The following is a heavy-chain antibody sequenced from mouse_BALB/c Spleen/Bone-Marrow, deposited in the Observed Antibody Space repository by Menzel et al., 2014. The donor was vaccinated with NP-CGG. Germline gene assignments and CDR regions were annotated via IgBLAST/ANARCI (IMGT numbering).Heavy chain of an antibody. V-gene: IGHV1-87*01. Sequence: QVQLKESGAELARPGASVKLSCKASGYTFTSYWMQWVKQRPGQGLEWIGAIYPGDGDTRYTQKFKGKATLTADKSSSTAYMQLSGLASEDSAVYYCARWDDYDAWFAYWGQGTLVTVSA. CDR1: GYTFTSYW. CDR2: IYPGDGDT. J-gene: IGHJ3*01. D-gene: IGHD2-4*01. CDR3: ARWDDYDAWFAY.